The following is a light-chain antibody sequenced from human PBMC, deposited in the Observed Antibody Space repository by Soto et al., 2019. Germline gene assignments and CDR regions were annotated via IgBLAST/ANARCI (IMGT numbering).Light chain of an antibody. J-gene: IGKJ1*01. CDR1: QAINKY. Sequence: DIQMTQSPSSLPASVGDSVTITCRASQAINKYLNWYQHKAGQAPKLLIYGASSLHKWVPARFRGSGAGTFFTLTISSLQPEDFATYYCQQSYTTPGTFGRGTTVEIK. CDR3: QQSYTTPGT. V-gene: IGKV1-39*01. CDR2: GAS.